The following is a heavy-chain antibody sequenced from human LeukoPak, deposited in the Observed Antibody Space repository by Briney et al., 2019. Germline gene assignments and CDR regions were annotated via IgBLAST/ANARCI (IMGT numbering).Heavy chain of an antibody. V-gene: IGHV4-59*01. Sequence: SETLSLTCTASGGSISSYYWSWIRQPPGKGLEWIGYIYYSGSTNYNPSLKSRVTISVDTSKNQFSLKLSSVTAADTAVYYCARLMRHGSGDGWFDPWGQGTLVTVSS. J-gene: IGHJ5*02. D-gene: IGHD3-10*01. CDR2: IYYSGST. CDR1: GGSISSYY. CDR3: ARLMRHGSGDGWFDP.